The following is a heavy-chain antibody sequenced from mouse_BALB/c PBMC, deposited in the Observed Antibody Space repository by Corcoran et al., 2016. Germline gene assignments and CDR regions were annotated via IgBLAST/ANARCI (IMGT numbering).Heavy chain of an antibody. CDR3: ARVSGSSYAMDY. Sequence: DVQLQESGPGLVKPSQSLSLTCSVTGYSITSGYYWNWIRQFPGNKLEWMGYISYDGSNNYNPSLKNRISITRDTSKNQFFLKLNSVTTEDTATYYCARVSGSSYAMDYWGQGTSVTVSS. CDR2: ISYDGSN. D-gene: IGHD1-1*01. V-gene: IGHV3-6*02. J-gene: IGHJ4*01. CDR1: GYSITSGYY.